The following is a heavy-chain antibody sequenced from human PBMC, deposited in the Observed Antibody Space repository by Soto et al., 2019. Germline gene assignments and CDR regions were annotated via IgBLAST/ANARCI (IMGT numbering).Heavy chain of an antibody. D-gene: IGHD3-10*01. CDR1: GFTFSSYN. CDR3: AKEGDMVRGALFQH. CDR2: ISSSSSTI. J-gene: IGHJ1*01. V-gene: IGHV3-48*01. Sequence: GGSLRLSCAASGFTFSSYNINWVRQAPGKGLEWVSYISSSSSTIYYADSVKGRFTISRDNAKNSLYLQMNSLRAEDTAVYYCAKEGDMVRGALFQHWGQGTLVTVSS.